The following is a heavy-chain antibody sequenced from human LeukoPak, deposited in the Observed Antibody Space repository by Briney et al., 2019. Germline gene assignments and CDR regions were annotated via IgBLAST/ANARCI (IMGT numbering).Heavy chain of an antibody. CDR2: IWYDGTNK. Sequence: GRSLRLSCAASGFTFSDYGIHWVRQAPGKGLEWVAVIWYDGTNKYYGDSVKGRFTISRDNSKNTLYLQMNSLRAEDTAVYYCAKDRGSYSTTADSWGQGTLVTVSS. J-gene: IGHJ5*01. CDR3: AKDRGSYSTTADS. CDR1: GFTFSDYG. D-gene: IGHD1-26*01. V-gene: IGHV3-33*06.